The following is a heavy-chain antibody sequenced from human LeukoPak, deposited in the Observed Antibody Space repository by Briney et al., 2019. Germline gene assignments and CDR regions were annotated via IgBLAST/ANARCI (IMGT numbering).Heavy chain of an antibody. CDR2: MHYSGIT. V-gene: IGHV4-39*01. Sequence: SETLSLTCTVSGGSISSSSYYWGWIRQPPGKGLEWIGSMHYSGITYYNPSLTSRVTISVDTSKNQFSLRLTSVTAADTAVYYCARYPYSDSGVWQAFDYWGQGTLVTVSS. CDR1: GGSISSSSYY. D-gene: IGHD5-12*01. J-gene: IGHJ4*02. CDR3: ARYPYSDSGVWQAFDY.